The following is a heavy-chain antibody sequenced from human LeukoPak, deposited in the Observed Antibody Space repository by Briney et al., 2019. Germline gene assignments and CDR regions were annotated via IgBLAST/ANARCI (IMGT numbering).Heavy chain of an antibody. CDR1: GGSISSGSYY. Sequence: SSQTLSLTCTVSGGSISSGSYYWSWLRRLAGKGLEWIGRIYTSGTTNYNPSLKSRVTISLDTSKNQFSLKLSSVTAADTALYYCAREAWDYSSSSWFDYWGQGTLVTVSS. J-gene: IGHJ4*02. CDR3: AREAWDYSSSSWFDY. D-gene: IGHD6-6*01. V-gene: IGHV4-61*02. CDR2: IYTSGTT.